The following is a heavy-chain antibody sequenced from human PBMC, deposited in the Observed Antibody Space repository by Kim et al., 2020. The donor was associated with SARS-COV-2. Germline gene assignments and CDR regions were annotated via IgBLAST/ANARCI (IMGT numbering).Heavy chain of an antibody. CDR2: ISGSGGST. J-gene: IGHJ6*02. V-gene: IGHV3-23*01. Sequence: GGSLRLSCAASGFTFSSYAMSWVRQAPGKGLEWVSAISGSGGSTYYADSVKGRFTISRDNSKNTLYLQMNSLRAEDTAVYYCAKEFLIVVVPAAPARYGMDVWGQGTTVTVSS. CDR1: GFTFSSYA. D-gene: IGHD2-2*01. CDR3: AKEFLIVVVPAAPARYGMDV.